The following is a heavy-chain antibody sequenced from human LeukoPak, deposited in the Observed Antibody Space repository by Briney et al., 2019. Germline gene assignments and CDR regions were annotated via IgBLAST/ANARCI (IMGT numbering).Heavy chain of an antibody. D-gene: IGHD2-2*01. CDR1: GYTFSSYA. CDR2: ISYDGSNK. V-gene: IGHV3-30-3*01. J-gene: IGHJ6*02. CDR3: ARAGPVVPAARNYYYGMDV. Sequence: GRSLRLSCAASGYTFSSYAMHGVRQAPGKGLEWVAVISYDGSNKYYADSVKGRFTISRDNSKNTLYLQMNSLRAEDTAVYYCARAGPVVPAARNYYYGMDVWGQGTTVTVSS.